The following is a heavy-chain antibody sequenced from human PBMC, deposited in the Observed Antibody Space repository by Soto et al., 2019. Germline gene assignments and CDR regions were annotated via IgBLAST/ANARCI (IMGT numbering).Heavy chain of an antibody. Sequence: GGSLILSCAASGFTFSSYSMTWVRQAPGKGLEWVSVITGSGADTYYADSVKGRFTISRDNSKNTLYLQMNSLRAEDTAVYYCAKKNGGQRPCDSWGQGTLVTV. D-gene: IGHD1-1*01. CDR3: AKKNGGQRPCDS. V-gene: IGHV3-23*01. CDR1: GFTFSSYS. CDR2: ITGSGADT. J-gene: IGHJ4*02.